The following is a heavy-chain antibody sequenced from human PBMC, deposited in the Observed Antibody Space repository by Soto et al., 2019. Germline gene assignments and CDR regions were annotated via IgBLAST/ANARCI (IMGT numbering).Heavy chain of an antibody. Sequence: GASVKVSCKASGYTFTSYGISWVRQAPGQGLEWMGWISAYNGNTNYAQKLQGRVTMTTDTSTSTAYMELRSLRSDDTAVYYCARDRQGLQQQLVYYYYGMDVWCQGTTVTVSS. CDR1: GYTFTSYG. CDR2: ISAYNGNT. J-gene: IGHJ6*02. V-gene: IGHV1-18*04. CDR3: ARDRQGLQQQLVYYYYGMDV. D-gene: IGHD6-13*01.